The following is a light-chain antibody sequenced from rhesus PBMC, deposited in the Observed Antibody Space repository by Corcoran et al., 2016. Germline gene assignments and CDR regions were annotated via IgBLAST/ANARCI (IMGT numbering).Light chain of an antibody. CDR2: YAS. CDR3: QQHNSFPLT. J-gene: IGKJ4*01. CDR1: QGISHY. Sequence: DIQMTQSPSSLSASVGDTVTITCRASQGISHYLAWYQQKPGKAPYPLIYYASKVESGVPSRCSGSGSGTDFTLTIGPLQPEDFAAYSCQQHNSFPLTFGGGTKVDLK. V-gene: IGKV1S14*01.